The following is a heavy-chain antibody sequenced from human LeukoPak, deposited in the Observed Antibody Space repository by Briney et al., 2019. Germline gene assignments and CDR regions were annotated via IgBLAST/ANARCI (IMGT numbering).Heavy chain of an antibody. D-gene: IGHD6-6*01. CDR1: GFTFDDYT. CDR2: ISWDGGST. CDR3: AKALGIAARGADDAFDI. J-gene: IGHJ3*02. V-gene: IGHV3-43*01. Sequence: GGSLRLPCAASGFTFDDYTMHWVRQAPGKGLEWVSLISWDGGSTYYADSVKGRFTISRDNSKNSLYLQMNSLRTEDTALYYCAKALGIAARGADDAFDIWGQGTMVTVSS.